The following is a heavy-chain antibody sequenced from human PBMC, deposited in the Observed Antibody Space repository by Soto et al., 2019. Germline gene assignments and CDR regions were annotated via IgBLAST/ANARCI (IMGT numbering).Heavy chain of an antibody. Sequence: GSLRLSCAASGCTFSTYSMNWVRQAPGKGLEWVSSISSSSYIYYADSVKGRFTISRDNAKNSLYLQMNSLRAEDTAVYYCASSRGYRFDYWGQGTLVTVSS. CDR2: ISSSSYI. J-gene: IGHJ4*02. CDR3: ASSRGYRFDY. D-gene: IGHD5-18*01. CDR1: GCTFSTYS. V-gene: IGHV3-21*01.